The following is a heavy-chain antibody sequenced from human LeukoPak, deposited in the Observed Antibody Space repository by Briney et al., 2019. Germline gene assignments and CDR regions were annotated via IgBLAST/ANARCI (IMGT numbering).Heavy chain of an antibody. CDR2: IYYSGST. J-gene: IGHJ3*02. Sequence: PSETLSLTCTVSGGSISSSSYYWGWIRQPPGKGLEWIGSIYYSGSTYYNPSLKSRVTISVDTSKNQFSLKLSSVTAADTAVYYCAGTTYYYDSSGYPRIPDAFDIWGQGTMVTSLQ. V-gene: IGHV4-39*01. D-gene: IGHD3-22*01. CDR1: GGSISSSSYY. CDR3: AGTTYYYDSSGYPRIPDAFDI.